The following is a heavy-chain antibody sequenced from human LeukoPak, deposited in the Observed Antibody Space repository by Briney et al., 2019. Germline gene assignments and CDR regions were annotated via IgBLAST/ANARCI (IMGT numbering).Heavy chain of an antibody. V-gene: IGHV4-39*07. CDR1: GGSISSSSYY. CDR2: IYYSGST. D-gene: IGHD5-24*01. J-gene: IGHJ4*02. Sequence: PSETLSLTCTVSGGSISSSSYYWGWIRQPPGKGLEWIGSIYYSGSTYYNPSLKSRVTISVDTSKNQFSLKLSSVTAADTAVYYCARGVATTVSGIDYWGQGTLVTVSS. CDR3: ARGVATTVSGIDY.